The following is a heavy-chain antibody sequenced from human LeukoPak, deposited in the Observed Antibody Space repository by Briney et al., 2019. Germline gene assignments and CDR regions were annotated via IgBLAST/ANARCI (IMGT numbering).Heavy chain of an antibody. CDR2: SGSGGTT. J-gene: IGHJ4*02. D-gene: IGHD5-12*01. CDR1: GFSFNTYG. V-gene: IGHV3-23*01. Sequence: PGGSLRLSCAASGFSFNTYGMTWVRQAPGKGLVWVSGSGSGGTTYFADSVKGRFTISRDNSKNTLYLQMNSLRAEDTAVYYCAKDLGTGYALDYWGQGTLVTVSS. CDR3: AKDLGTGYALDY.